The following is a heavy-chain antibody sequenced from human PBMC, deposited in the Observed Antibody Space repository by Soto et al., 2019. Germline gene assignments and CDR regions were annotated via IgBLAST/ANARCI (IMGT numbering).Heavy chain of an antibody. CDR1: GYTLTELS. D-gene: IGHD5-18*01. CDR2: FDPEDGET. J-gene: IGHJ3*02. V-gene: IGHV1-24*01. Sequence: ASVKVSCKVSGYTLTELSMHWVRQAPGKGLEWMGGFDPEDGETIYAQKFQGRVTMTEDTSTDTAYMELSSLRSEDTAVYYCARRGTQLWLWGPADAFDIWGQGTMVTVSS. CDR3: ARRGTQLWLWGPADAFDI.